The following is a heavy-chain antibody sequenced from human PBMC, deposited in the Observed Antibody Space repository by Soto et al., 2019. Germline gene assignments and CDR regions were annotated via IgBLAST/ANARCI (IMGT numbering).Heavy chain of an antibody. J-gene: IGHJ4*02. V-gene: IGHV3-23*01. CDR2: MSGSGGST. D-gene: IGHD6-19*01. Sequence: GGSLILSCGSSGFTFSSYPMSLVRQAPGKGLEWVSAMSGSGGSTYYADSVKGRFTISRDNSKNTLYLQMNSLRAEDTAVYYCAITNQYSSGWFDYWGQGTLV. CDR1: GFTFSSYP. CDR3: AITNQYSSGWFDY.